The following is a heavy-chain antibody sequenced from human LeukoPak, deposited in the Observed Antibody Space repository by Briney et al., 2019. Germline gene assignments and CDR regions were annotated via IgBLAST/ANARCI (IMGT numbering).Heavy chain of an antibody. J-gene: IGHJ4*02. V-gene: IGHV3-20*04. CDR1: GFTFSSYW. CDR3: ARDATMIVLSYFDY. CDR2: INWNGGST. Sequence: GGSLRLSCAASGFTFSSYWMHWVRQAPGKGLEWVSGINWNGGSTGYADSVKGRFTISRDNAKNSLYLQMNSLRAEDTALYYCARDATMIVLSYFDYWGQGTLVTVSS. D-gene: IGHD3-22*01.